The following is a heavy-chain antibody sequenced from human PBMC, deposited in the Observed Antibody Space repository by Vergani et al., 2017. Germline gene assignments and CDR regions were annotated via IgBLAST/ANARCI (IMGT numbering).Heavy chain of an antibody. Sequence: QVQLQESGPGLVKPSQTLSLTCTVSGGSISSGGYYWSWIRQHPGKGLEWIGYIYYSGSTYYNPSLKSRVTISVDTSKNQFSLKLSSVTAADTAVYYCARDTLVTTIFGVVTSGGMDVWGQETTVTVSS. CDR1: GGSISSGGYY. J-gene: IGHJ6*02. V-gene: IGHV4-31*03. D-gene: IGHD3-3*01. CDR2: IYYSGST. CDR3: ARDTLVTTIFGVVTSGGMDV.